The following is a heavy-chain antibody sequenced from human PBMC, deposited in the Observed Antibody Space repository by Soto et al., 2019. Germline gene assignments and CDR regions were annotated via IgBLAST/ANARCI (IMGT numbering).Heavy chain of an antibody. Sequence: PSETLSLTCTVSGGSISSYYWSWIRQPPGKGLEWIGYIYYSGSTNYNPSLESRVTISVDTSKNQFSLKLSSVTAADTAVYYCARHRPGSGGSCYDYWGQGTLVTVSS. D-gene: IGHD2-15*01. CDR2: IYYSGST. CDR1: GGSISSYY. V-gene: IGHV4-59*08. J-gene: IGHJ4*02. CDR3: ARHRPGSGGSCYDY.